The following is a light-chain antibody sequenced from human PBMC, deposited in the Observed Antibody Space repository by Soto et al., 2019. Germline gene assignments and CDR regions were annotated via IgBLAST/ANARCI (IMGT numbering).Light chain of an antibody. CDR3: QQYNKWPKYT. CDR1: QSVSSN. Sequence: EIVMTQSPATLSVSPGERATLSCRTSQSVSSNLAWYQQKPGQAPRLLIYDASTRATGVSARFSGSGSGTEFTLTISSLQSEDFAVYYCQQYNKWPKYTFGQGTKLEIK. CDR2: DAS. J-gene: IGKJ2*01. V-gene: IGKV3-15*01.